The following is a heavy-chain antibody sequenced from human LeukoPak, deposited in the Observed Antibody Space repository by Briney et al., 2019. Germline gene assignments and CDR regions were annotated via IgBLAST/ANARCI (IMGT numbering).Heavy chain of an antibody. D-gene: IGHD3-10*01. J-gene: IGHJ3*02. Sequence: GGSLRLSCAASGFTFTDYYMSWIRQAPGKGLEWISYISGSVDTIYHADSVKGRFTISRDNAKNLLNLQMNSLRVEDTAVYYCARVMVRGHAFDIWGQGTMVTVSS. V-gene: IGHV3-11*01. CDR1: GFTFTDYY. CDR3: ARVMVRGHAFDI. CDR2: ISGSVDTI.